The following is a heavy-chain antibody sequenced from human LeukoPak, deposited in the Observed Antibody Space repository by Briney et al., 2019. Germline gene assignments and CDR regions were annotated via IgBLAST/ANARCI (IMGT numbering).Heavy chain of an antibody. V-gene: IGHV3-23*01. J-gene: IGHJ4*02. CDR2: ISGGGANT. CDR3: ARVRGLIIPRVFDY. D-gene: IGHD3-10*01. Sequence: GGALRLSCAASGFTFSSYAMTWVRHAPGKGLEWVSGISGGGANTYYADSVKGRFTVSRDNSKNTLYLQISSLRAEDTAVYYCARVRGLIIPRVFDYWGQGTLVTVSS. CDR1: GFTFSSYA.